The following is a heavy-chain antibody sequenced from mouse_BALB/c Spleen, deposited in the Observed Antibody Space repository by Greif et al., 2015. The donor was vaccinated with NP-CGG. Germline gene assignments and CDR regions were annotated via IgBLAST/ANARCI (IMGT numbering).Heavy chain of an antibody. J-gene: IGHJ2*01. D-gene: IGHD2-2*01. CDR2: IVPANGNT. CDR1: GFNIKEKF. Sequence: CGAELVKPGASVKLSCTASGFNIKEKFMHWVKERPEQGLEWIGRIVPANGNTKYDPKFQGKATITADTSSNTAYLQLSSLTSEDTAVYYCASYVYGYYFDYWGRGTTLTVSS. CDR3: ASYVYGYYFDY. V-gene: IGHV14-3*02.